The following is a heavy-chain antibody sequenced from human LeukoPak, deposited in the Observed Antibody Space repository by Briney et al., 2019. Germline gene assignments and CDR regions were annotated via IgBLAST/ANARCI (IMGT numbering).Heavy chain of an antibody. CDR1: GGSFSGYY. J-gene: IGHJ2*01. Sequence: SETLSLTCAVYGGSFSGYYWSWIRQPPGKGLEWIGEINHSGSTNYNPSLKSRVTISVDTSKNQFSLKLSSVTAADTAVYYCARGRDYYDSGGYYWYFDLWGRGTLVTVSS. D-gene: IGHD3-22*01. V-gene: IGHV4-34*01. CDR2: INHSGST. CDR3: ARGRDYYDSGGYYWYFDL.